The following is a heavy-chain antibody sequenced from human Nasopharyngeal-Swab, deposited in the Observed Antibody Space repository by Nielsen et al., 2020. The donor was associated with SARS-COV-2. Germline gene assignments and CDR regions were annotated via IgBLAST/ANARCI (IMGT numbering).Heavy chain of an antibody. CDR2: INPSGGSA. Sequence: WVRQAPGQGLEWMGIINPSGGSATYAQRFQGKVTMTRDTSTSTAYMELRSLRSDDTAVYYCARDLSPIAVAGNWGQGTLVTVSS. V-gene: IGHV1-46*01. J-gene: IGHJ4*02. D-gene: IGHD6-19*01. CDR3: ARDLSPIAVAGN.